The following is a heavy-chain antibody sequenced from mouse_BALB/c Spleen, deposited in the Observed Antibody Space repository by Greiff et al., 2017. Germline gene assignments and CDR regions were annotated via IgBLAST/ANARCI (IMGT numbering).Heavy chain of an antibody. Sequence: EVQGVESGGGLVKPGGSLKLSCAASGFTFSSYAMSWVRQTPEKRLEWVASISSGGSTYYPDSVKGRFTISRDNARNILYLQMSSLRSEDTAMYYCARIHYYGTGYFDVWGAGTTVTVSS. CDR3: ARIHYYGTGYFDV. CDR1: GFTFSSYA. D-gene: IGHD1-2*01. V-gene: IGHV5-6-5*01. CDR2: ISSGGST. J-gene: IGHJ1*01.